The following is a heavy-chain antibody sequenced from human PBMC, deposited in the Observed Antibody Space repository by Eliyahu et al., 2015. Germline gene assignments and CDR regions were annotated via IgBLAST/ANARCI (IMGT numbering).Heavy chain of an antibody. D-gene: IGHD1-14*01. V-gene: IGHV4-38-2*01. Sequence: QVQLQESGPGLVKPSETLSLTCAVSGYSISSGHYWGWMRQAPGRGLEWIGTIDRSGGTYYNPSLVSRVAMSVDTTKNRISLKMNSVTAADTAIYYCARQGPQGPTTGPADFWGRGTPVTVSS. J-gene: IGHJ4*02. CDR2: IDRSGGT. CDR3: ARQGPQGPTTGPADF. CDR1: GYSISSGHY.